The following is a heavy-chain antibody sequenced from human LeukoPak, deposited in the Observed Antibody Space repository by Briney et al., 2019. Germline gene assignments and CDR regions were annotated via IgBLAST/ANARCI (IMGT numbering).Heavy chain of an antibody. CDR3: AKDHSISQSSRKLPSPFDY. J-gene: IGHJ4*02. Sequence: GGSLRLSCAASGFTFSNAWMSWVRQAPGKGLEWVGRIKSKTDGGTTDYAAPVKGRFTISRDDSKNTLYLQMNSLKTEDTAVYYCAKDHSISQSSRKLPSPFDYWGQGTLVTVSS. CDR1: GFTFSNAW. D-gene: IGHD2-2*01. CDR2: IKSKTDGGTT. V-gene: IGHV3-15*01.